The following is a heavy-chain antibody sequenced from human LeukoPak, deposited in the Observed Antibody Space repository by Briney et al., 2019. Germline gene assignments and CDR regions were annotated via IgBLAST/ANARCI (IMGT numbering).Heavy chain of an antibody. CDR1: GYSFTSYW. V-gene: IGHV5-51*01. Sequence: GASLKISCKGSGYSFTSYWIGWVRQMPGKGLEGVGIIYPGDSDTRYSPSFQGQVTISADKSISTAYLQWSSLRASDTAMYYCARLEGPYYGGNSGAFDIWGQGTMVTVSS. D-gene: IGHD4-23*01. J-gene: IGHJ3*02. CDR2: IYPGDSDT. CDR3: ARLEGPYYGGNSGAFDI.